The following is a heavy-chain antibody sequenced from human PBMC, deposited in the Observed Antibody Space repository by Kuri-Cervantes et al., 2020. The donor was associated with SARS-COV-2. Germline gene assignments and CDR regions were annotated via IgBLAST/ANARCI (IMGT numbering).Heavy chain of an antibody. J-gene: IGHJ6*03. D-gene: IGHD2-21*01. CDR3: AKDGRVAEVYNYMDV. CDR2: ISGDAFST. Sequence: GESLKISCAASGFTFSNYAMNWVRQAPGKGLEWVSAISGDAFSTFYAGSVRGRFSISRDNSKNTVYLQMNSLPAEDTAVYYCAKDGRVAEVYNYMDVWGKGTTVTVSS. V-gene: IGHV3-23*01. CDR1: GFTFSNYA.